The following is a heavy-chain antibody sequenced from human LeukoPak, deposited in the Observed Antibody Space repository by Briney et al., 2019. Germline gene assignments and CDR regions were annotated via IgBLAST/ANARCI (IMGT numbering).Heavy chain of an antibody. CDR3: ATLVFDSSGYSYFDY. CDR2: ISGSADNT. J-gene: IGHJ4*02. Sequence: PGGSLRLSCAASGFTFSSYATSWVRQAPGRGLEWLSAISGSADNTYYADSVKGLFTISRDNSKNTLYLQMNSLRAEDTAVYYCATLVFDSSGYSYFDYWGPGTLVTVSS. V-gene: IGHV3-23*01. D-gene: IGHD3-9*01. CDR1: GFTFSSYA.